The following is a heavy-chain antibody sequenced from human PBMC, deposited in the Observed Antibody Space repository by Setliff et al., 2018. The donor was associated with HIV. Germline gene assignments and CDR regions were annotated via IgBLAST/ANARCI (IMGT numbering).Heavy chain of an antibody. J-gene: IGHJ1*01. CDR1: GYSFTRNQ. CDR2: INPSGGSA. CDR3: ARDPAPSSSASYFQH. D-gene: IGHD6-6*01. V-gene: IGHV1-46*01. Sequence: ASVKVSCKASGYSFTRNQIHWVRQAPGQGLEWMGIINPSGGSAAYAEKFRGRVTMTRDTSTSTVYMELSSLRSEDTAVYYCARDPAPSSSASYFQHWGQGTPVTVSS.